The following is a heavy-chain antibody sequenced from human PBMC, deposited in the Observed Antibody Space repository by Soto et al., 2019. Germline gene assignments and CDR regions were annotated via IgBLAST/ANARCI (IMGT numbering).Heavy chain of an antibody. V-gene: IGHV3-23*01. CDR1: GFTFSSYA. Sequence: GGSLRPSCAASGFTFSSYAMSWVRQAPGKGLEWVSATSGSGGSTYYADSVKGRFTISRDNSKNTLYLQMNSLRAEDTAVYYCAKEPGPFLLSHAFDIWGQGTMVTVSS. CDR2: TSGSGGST. CDR3: AKEPGPFLLSHAFDI. D-gene: IGHD2-2*01. J-gene: IGHJ3*02.